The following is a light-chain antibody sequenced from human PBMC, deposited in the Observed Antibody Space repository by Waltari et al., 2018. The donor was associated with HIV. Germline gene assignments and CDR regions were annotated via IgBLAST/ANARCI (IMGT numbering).Light chain of an antibody. CDR3: QQYGSSPWT. J-gene: IGKJ1*01. V-gene: IGKV3-20*01. Sequence: EIVLTQSPGTLSLSPGARVTLSCRASQNVSSSYLAWYQQKSGQAPRLLIYAASARATAIPDRFTGSGSGTDFTLTISRLEAEDFAVFYCQQYGSSPWTFGQGTKVEIK. CDR1: QNVSSSY. CDR2: AAS.